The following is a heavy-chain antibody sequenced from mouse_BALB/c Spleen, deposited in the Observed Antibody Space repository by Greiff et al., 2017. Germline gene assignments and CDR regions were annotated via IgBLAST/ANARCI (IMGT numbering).Heavy chain of an antibody. J-gene: IGHJ3*01. CDR3: ASPHYYGSSSFAY. Sequence: VHVKQSGAELVKPGASVKLSCTASGFNIKDTYMHWVKQRPEQGLEWIGRIDPANGNTKYDPKFQGKATITADTSSNTAYLQLSSLTSEDTAVYYCASPHYYGSSSFAYWGQGTLVTVSA. D-gene: IGHD1-1*01. CDR1: GFNIKDTY. V-gene: IGHV14-3*02. CDR2: IDPANGNT.